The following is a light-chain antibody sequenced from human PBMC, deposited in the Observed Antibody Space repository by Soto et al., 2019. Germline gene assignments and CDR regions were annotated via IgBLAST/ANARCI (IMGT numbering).Light chain of an antibody. CDR1: SSDIGAYNY. CDR3: NSYAGGDSFDVI. CDR2: DVT. J-gene: IGLJ2*01. V-gene: IGLV2-8*01. Sequence: QSALTQPPSASGSPGQSVTISCTGTSSDIGAYNYVSWYQQYPGKAPKLIIYDVTERPSGVPDRFSGSKSGNTASLTVSGLRADDEAVYYCNSYAGGDSFDVIFGGGTKVTV.